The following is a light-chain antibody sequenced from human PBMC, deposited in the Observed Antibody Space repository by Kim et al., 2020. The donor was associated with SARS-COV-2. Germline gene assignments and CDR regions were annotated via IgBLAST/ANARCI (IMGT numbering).Light chain of an antibody. CDR2: AAS. Sequence: ASVGDRVTITCRARQRIINYLNWDQQTPGRAPKVLIYAASRLHSGVPSRFSGSGCVTDFSLTINTLQTEDFATYYCHQTYATQWTFGQGTKVDSK. CDR1: QRIINY. V-gene: IGKV1-39*01. J-gene: IGKJ1*01. CDR3: HQTYATQWT.